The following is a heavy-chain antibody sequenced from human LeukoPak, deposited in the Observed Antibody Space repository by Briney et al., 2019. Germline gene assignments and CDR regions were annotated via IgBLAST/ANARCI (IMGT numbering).Heavy chain of an antibody. CDR3: ARSGYNWNDVIFFDY. D-gene: IGHD1-1*01. CDR1: GFTFSGYT. CDR2: ISSSSSSI. V-gene: IGHV3-21*01. Sequence: GSLRLSCAASGFTFSGYTMNWVRQAPGKGLEWVSSISSSSSSIYYADSVKGRFTISRDNAKNSLYLQMNSLRAEDTAVYYCARSGYNWNDVIFFDYWGQGTLVTVSS. J-gene: IGHJ4*02.